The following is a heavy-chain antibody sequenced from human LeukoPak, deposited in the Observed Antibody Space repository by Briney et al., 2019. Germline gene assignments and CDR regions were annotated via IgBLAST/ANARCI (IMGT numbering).Heavy chain of an antibody. Sequence: GASVNVSCKASGYTFTGYYMHWVRQAPGQGLEWMGWINPNSGGTNYAQKFQGRVTMTRDTSISTAYMELSRLRSDDTAVYYCARARFLEWLLHFDYWGQGTLVTVSS. CDR2: INPNSGGT. CDR3: ARARFLEWLLHFDY. CDR1: GYTFTGYY. V-gene: IGHV1-2*02. J-gene: IGHJ4*02. D-gene: IGHD3-3*01.